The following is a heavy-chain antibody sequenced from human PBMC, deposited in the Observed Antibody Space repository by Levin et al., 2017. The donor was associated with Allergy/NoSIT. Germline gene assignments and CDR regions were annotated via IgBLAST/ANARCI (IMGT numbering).Heavy chain of an antibody. V-gene: IGHV1-8*01. CDR3: ARGRRYYYDSTGSWFDP. Sequence: ASVKVSCKASGYTFTSYDINWVRQATGQGLEWMGWMNPNSGNTGYAQKFQGRVTMTRNTSISTAYMELSSLRSEDTAVYYCARGRRYYYDSTGSWFDPWGQGTLVTVSS. CDR2: MNPNSGNT. CDR1: GYTFTSYD. D-gene: IGHD3-22*01. J-gene: IGHJ5*02.